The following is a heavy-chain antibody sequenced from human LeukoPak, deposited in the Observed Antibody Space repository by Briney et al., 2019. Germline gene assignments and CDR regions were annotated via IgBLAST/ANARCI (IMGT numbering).Heavy chain of an antibody. CDR1: GFPFSSYW. CDR2: IISDGSST. CDR3: ARDPALYYDVWSGHSLFDY. D-gene: IGHD3-3*01. J-gene: IGHJ4*02. Sequence: GGSLRLSCAASGFPFSSYWMHWVRQAPGQGLVRVLRIISDGSSTSYSDSVLDRLIIFTVHAKNTMYLQMNSLRAEDTAVYSCARDPALYYDVWSGHSLFDYWGRGNLVTVSS. V-gene: IGHV3-74*01.